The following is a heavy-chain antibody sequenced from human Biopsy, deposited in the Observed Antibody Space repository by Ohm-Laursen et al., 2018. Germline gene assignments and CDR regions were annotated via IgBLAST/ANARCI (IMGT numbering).Heavy chain of an antibody. CDR1: GYFISSGYY. V-gene: IGHV4-38-2*02. Sequence: GTLSLTCAVSGYFISSGYYWGWIRQPPGKGLEWIGSIYHSGSTYYNPSLKSRVTISVDTSKNQFSLRLRSVTPADTAIYYCAKDRGYYSDRTVPGYFDLWGRGTLVTVSS. J-gene: IGHJ2*01. D-gene: IGHD3-22*01. CDR3: AKDRGYYSDRTVPGYFDL. CDR2: IYHSGST.